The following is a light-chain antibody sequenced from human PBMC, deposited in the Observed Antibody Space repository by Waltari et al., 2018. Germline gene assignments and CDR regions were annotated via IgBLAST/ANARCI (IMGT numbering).Light chain of an antibody. CDR3: QQRSDWPPFT. V-gene: IGKV3-11*01. Sequence: EIVLTQSPVTLSLSPGERATLSCRASQNIQTFLAWYQHRPGQPPRLLIYDAFYRATGIPARFSGSVSGTDFTLSISSLEPEDFAVYFCQQRSDWPPFTFGPGTRVDI. J-gene: IGKJ3*01. CDR1: QNIQTF. CDR2: DAF.